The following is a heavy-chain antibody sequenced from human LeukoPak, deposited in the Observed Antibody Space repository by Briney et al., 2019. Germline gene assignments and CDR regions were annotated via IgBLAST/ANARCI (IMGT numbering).Heavy chain of an antibody. V-gene: IGHV1-2*02. D-gene: IGHD2-2*01. CDR3: AKGVVPAAGAPHNWFDP. CDR1: GYTFTGYY. J-gene: IGHJ5*02. CDR2: INPNSGGT. Sequence: GASVKVSCKASGYTFTGYYMHWVRQAPGQGLEWMGWINPNSGGTNYAQKFQGRVTMTRDTSISTAYMELSRLRSDDTAVYYCAKGVVPAAGAPHNWFDPWGQGTLVTVSS.